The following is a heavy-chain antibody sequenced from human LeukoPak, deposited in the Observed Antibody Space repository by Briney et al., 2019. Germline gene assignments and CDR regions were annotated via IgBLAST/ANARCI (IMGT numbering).Heavy chain of an antibody. V-gene: IGHV3-23*01. CDR3: ATEGQGFANFDN. J-gene: IGHJ4*02. Sequence: PGGSLRLSCAASGFTFSSYAMTWVRQAPGKGLEWVSVISASGGDTYYADSVKGRFTISRDNSKNTLYLQMNSLRGEDTAVYYCATEGQGFANFDNWGQGTLVTVSS. D-gene: IGHD3-3*01. CDR1: GFTFSSYA. CDR2: ISASGGDT.